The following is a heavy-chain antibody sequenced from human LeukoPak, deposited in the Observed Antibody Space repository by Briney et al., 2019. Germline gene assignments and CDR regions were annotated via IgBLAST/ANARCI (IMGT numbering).Heavy chain of an antibody. CDR2: IYYSGST. CDR1: GGSISSYY. J-gene: IGHJ3*02. CDR3: ARELNSGSYPSDAFDI. D-gene: IGHD1-26*01. V-gene: IGHV4-59*01. Sequence: PSETLSLTCTVSGGSISSYYWSWIRQPPGKGLEWIGYIYYSGSTNYNPSLKSRVTISVDTSKNQFSLKLSSVTAADTAVYYCARELNSGSYPSDAFDIWGQGTMVTVSS.